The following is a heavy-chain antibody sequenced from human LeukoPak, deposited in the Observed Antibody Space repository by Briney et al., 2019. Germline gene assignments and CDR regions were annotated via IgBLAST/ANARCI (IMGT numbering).Heavy chain of an antibody. CDR2: ISSSGSTI. J-gene: IGHJ6*04. CDR1: GFTFSSYE. D-gene: IGHD3-10*02. CDR3: AELGITMIGGV. Sequence: GGSLRLSCAASGFTFSSYEMNWVRQAPGKGLEGVSDISSSGSTIYYADSVKGRFTISRDNAKNSLYLQMNSLRAEDTAVYYCAELGITMIGGVWGKGTTVTISS. V-gene: IGHV3-48*03.